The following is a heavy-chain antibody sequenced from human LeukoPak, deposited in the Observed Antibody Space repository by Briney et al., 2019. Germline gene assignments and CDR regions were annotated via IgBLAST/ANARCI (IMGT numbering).Heavy chain of an antibody. CDR3: ARMSYYGSGSYGLFDY. V-gene: IGHV1-8*03. CDR1: GYTFTSYD. D-gene: IGHD3-10*01. Sequence: GASVKVSCKASGYTFTSYDINWVRQATGQGLEWMGWMNPNSGNTGYAQKFQGRVTITRNTSISTAYMELSSLRSEDTAVYYCARMSYYGSGSYGLFDYWGQGTLVTVSS. J-gene: IGHJ4*02. CDR2: MNPNSGNT.